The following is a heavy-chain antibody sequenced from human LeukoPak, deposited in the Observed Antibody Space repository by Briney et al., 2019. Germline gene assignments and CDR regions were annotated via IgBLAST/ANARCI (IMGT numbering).Heavy chain of an antibody. J-gene: IGHJ4*02. Sequence: GGSLRLSCAASGFTFDDYGMSWVRQAPGKGLEWVSHINWDGSSTGYGDSVKGRFTISRDNAKNSLYLQMNSLRAEDTAVYYCARVAKIHYFDYWGQGTLVTVSS. CDR2: INWDGSST. CDR3: ARVAKIHYFDY. CDR1: GFTFDDYG. V-gene: IGHV3-20*04.